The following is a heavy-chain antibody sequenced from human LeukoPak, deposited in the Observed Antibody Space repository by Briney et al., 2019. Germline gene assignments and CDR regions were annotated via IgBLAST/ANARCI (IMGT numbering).Heavy chain of an antibody. CDR3: VRMVGATKLSIQGAFDI. V-gene: IGHV3-11*04. CDR1: GFTFSDYY. J-gene: IGHJ3*02. CDR2: ISPTGRTI. D-gene: IGHD1-26*01. Sequence: NPGGSLRLSCAASGFTFSDYYMSWIRQAPGKGLEWLSYISPTGRTIYYADSVKGRFTISRDNAKNSLFLQMNSLRAEDTAVYYCVRMVGATKLSIQGAFDIWGQGTMVTVS.